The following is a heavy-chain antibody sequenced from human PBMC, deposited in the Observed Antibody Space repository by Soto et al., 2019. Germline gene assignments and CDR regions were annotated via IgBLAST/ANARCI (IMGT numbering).Heavy chain of an antibody. CDR3: ARSVAVPGAHIDY. CDR1: GGSISGSY. Sequence: QVQLQESGPGLVKPSETLSLTCSVSGGSISGSYWSWIRQSPGKGLEWLGYVYYTGSTNSSPSLRSRVSISVDTSKNEFSLRLSSVTAADTAVYFCARSVAVPGAHIDYWGQGTQVTVSS. V-gene: IGHV4-59*01. CDR2: VYYTGST. J-gene: IGHJ4*02. D-gene: IGHD6-19*01.